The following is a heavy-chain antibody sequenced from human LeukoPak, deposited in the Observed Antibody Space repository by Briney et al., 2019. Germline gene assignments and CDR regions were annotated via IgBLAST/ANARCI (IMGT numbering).Heavy chain of an antibody. CDR1: GYTFTTHG. Sequence: ASVKVSCKASGYTFTTHGISWVRQAPGQGLEWMEWISGYNGNTHYAQNLQGRVTMTTDTSTTTAYMELRSLRSDDTAVYYCARDYGTGSYSDFDYWGQGTLVTVSS. V-gene: IGHV1-18*01. CDR2: ISGYNGNT. D-gene: IGHD1-26*01. J-gene: IGHJ4*02. CDR3: ARDYGTGSYSDFDY.